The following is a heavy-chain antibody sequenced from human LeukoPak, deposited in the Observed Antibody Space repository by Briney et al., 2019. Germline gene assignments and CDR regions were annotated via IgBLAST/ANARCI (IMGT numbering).Heavy chain of an antibody. D-gene: IGHD2-8*01. CDR3: ARGRACSNGVCSYFDY. J-gene: IGHJ4*02. V-gene: IGHV4-39*01. CDR2: IYYSGST. CDR1: GGSISSTTYY. Sequence: SETLSLTCIVSGGSISSTTYYWGWIRQPPGKGLEWIGSIYYSGSTWYNPSLKSRVTVSADTSKNQFSLKLTSVTAADTAVYYCARGRACSNGVCSYFDYWGQGTLVTVSS.